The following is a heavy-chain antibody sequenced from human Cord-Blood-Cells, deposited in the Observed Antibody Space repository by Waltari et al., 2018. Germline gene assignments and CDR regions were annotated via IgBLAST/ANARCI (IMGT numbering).Heavy chain of an antibody. J-gene: IGHJ4*02. CDR1: GGSFSGYY. CDR2: INHSGST. CDR3: ARGRGNDSSGYYYVDY. V-gene: IGHV4-34*01. Sequence: LTCAVYGGSFSGYYWSWIRQPPGKGLEWIGEINHSGSTNYNPSLKSRVTISVDTSKNQFSLKLSSVTAADTAVYYCARGRGNDSSGYYYVDYWGQGTLVTVSS. D-gene: IGHD3-22*01.